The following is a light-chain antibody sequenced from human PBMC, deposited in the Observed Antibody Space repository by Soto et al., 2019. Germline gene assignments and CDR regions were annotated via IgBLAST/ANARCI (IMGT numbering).Light chain of an antibody. Sequence: NFMLTQPHSVSESPGKTVTISCTRSSGNIASTYVQWYQQRPGSAPTTVIYEDNQRPSGVPDRFSGSIDSSSNSASLTISGLKTEDEADYYCQSYDSNSVIFGGGTQLTVL. V-gene: IGLV6-57*04. CDR2: EDN. CDR3: QSYDSNSVI. CDR1: SGNIASTY. J-gene: IGLJ2*01.